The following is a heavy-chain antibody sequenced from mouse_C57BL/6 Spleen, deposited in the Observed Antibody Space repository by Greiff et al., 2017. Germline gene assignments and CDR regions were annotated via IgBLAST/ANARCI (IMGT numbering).Heavy chain of an antibody. Sequence: QVQLKQPGAELVMPGASVKLSCKASGYTFTSYWMHWVKQRPGQGLEWIGEIDPSDSYTNYNQKFKGKSTLTVDKSSSTAYMQLSSLTSEDSAVYYGARIYYGYQAWFAYWGQGTLVTVSA. CDR3: ARIYYGYQAWFAY. CDR2: IDPSDSYT. V-gene: IGHV1-69*01. D-gene: IGHD2-2*01. CDR1: GYTFTSYW. J-gene: IGHJ3*01.